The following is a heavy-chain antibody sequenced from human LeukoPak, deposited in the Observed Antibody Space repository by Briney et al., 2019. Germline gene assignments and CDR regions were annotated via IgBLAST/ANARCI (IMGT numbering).Heavy chain of an antibody. CDR2: IIWNSGTI. CDR1: GFTFADYA. D-gene: IGHD3-3*01. J-gene: IGHJ4*02. Sequence: GGSLRLSCAASGFTFADYAMHWVRQAPGKGLEWVSGIIWNSGTIGYAESVKGRFTISRDNAKNSLYMQMNSLRAEDTALYYCAKARTLEWSLFAPYFDSWGQGILVTVSS. CDR3: AKARTLEWSLFAPYFDS. V-gene: IGHV3-9*01.